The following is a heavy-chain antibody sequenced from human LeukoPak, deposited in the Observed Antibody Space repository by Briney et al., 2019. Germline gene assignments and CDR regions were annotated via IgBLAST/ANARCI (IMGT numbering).Heavy chain of an antibody. CDR1: GFTFSSYG. CDR3: ARGGGYSYGYVEWFDP. CDR2: IRYDGSNK. Sequence: GGSLRLSCAASGFTFSSYGMHWVRQAPGKGLEWVAFIRYDGSNKYYADSVKGRFTISRDNSKNTLYLQMNSLRAEDTAVYYCARGGGYSYGYVEWFDPWGQGTLVTVSS. V-gene: IGHV3-30*02. D-gene: IGHD5-18*01. J-gene: IGHJ5*02.